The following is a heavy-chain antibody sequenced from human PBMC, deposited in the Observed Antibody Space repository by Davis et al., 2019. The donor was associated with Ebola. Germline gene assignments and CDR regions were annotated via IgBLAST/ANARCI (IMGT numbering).Heavy chain of an antibody. CDR3: ASLKQWLRGDV. V-gene: IGHV4-34*01. CDR2: INHSGST. J-gene: IGHJ6*02. D-gene: IGHD5-12*01. Sequence: SETLSLTCAVYGGSFSGYYWSWIRQPPGKGLEWIGEINHSGSTNYNPSLKSRVTISVDTPKNQFSLKLSSVTAADTAVYYCASLKQWLRGDVWGQGTTVTVSS. CDR1: GGSFSGYY.